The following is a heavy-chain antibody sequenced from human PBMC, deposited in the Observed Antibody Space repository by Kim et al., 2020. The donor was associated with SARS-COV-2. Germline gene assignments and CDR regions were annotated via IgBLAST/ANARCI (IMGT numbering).Heavy chain of an antibody. CDR2: ISGGALNK. CDR1: GFTFDTYA. CDR3: AKMVIMDGYNYFYYYAM. Sequence: GGSLRLSCVASGFTFDTYAMSWVRQAPGRGLEWGSVISGGALNKFYADSVRGRFTISRDNSKNTLYLQMNSLRDEDTALYYCAKMVIMDGYNYFYYYAM. D-gene: IGHD2-21*01. V-gene: IGHV3-23*01. J-gene: IGHJ6*01.